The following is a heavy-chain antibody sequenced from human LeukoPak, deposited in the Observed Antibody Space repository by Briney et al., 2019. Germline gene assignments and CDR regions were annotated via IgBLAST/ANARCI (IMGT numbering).Heavy chain of an antibody. CDR2: TRSKAYGGTT. Sequence: GGSLRLSCTASGFTFGDHGMSWFRQTPGKGLEWVGFTRSKAYGGTTEYAAPVKGRFIISRDDSKSIAHLQMNSLKIEDTAVYYCARESSWGYFDYWGQGTLVTVSS. CDR3: ARESSWGYFDY. CDR1: GFTFGDHG. D-gene: IGHD3-16*01. V-gene: IGHV3-49*03. J-gene: IGHJ4*02.